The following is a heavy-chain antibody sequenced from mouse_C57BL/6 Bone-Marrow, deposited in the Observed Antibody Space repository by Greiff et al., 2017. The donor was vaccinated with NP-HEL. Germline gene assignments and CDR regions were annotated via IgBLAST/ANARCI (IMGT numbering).Heavy chain of an antibody. CDR1: GFTFSSYA. CDR3: ARDYYGRAY. CDR2: ISDGGSYT. D-gene: IGHD1-1*01. V-gene: IGHV5-4*01. Sequence: EVHLVESGGGLVKPGGSLKLSCAASGFTFSSYAMSWVRQTPEKRLEWVATISDGGSYTYYPDNVKGRFTISRDNAKNNLYLQMSHLKSEDTAMYYCARDYYGRAYWGQGTLVTVSA. J-gene: IGHJ3*01.